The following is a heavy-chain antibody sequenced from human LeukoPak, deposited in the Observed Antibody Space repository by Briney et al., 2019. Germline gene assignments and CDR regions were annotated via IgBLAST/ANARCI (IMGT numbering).Heavy chain of an antibody. CDR1: GFTFSSYG. J-gene: IGHJ4*02. Sequence: GRSPRLSCAASGFTFSSYGMHWVRQAPGKGLEWVAVIWYDGSNKYYADSVKGRFTISRDNSKNTLYLQMNSLRAEDTAVYYCARDNLEGSYFDYWGQGTLVTVSS. V-gene: IGHV3-33*01. D-gene: IGHD3-3*01. CDR3: ARDNLEGSYFDY. CDR2: IWYDGSNK.